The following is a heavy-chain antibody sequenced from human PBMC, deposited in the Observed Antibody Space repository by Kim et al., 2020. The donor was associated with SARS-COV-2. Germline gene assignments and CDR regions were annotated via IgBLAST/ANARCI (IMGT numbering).Heavy chain of an antibody. J-gene: IGHJ3*01. V-gene: IGHV6-1*01. CDR1: GDSVSRNNAA. CDR2: TYYTSNWYN. Sequence: SQTLSLTCAISGDSVSRNNAAWNWIRQSPSRGLEWLGRTYYTSNWYNDYAVFVKSRISINPDTSKNRCSLQLNSVTPEDTAVYYCAREVNNVFGVWGQGTMV. CDR3: AREVNNVFGV. D-gene: IGHD3-22*01.